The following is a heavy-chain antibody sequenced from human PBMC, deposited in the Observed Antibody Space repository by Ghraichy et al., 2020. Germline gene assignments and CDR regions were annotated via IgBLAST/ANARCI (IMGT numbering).Heavy chain of an antibody. CDR2: ISYDGSNK. Sequence: GGSLRLSCAASGFTFSSSAMHWVRQAPGKGLEWVAVISYDGSNKYYADSVKGRFTISRDNSKNTLYLQMNSLRAEDTAVYYCARAPIKFVPYYYYYYMDVWGKGTTVTVSS. CDR3: ARAPIKFVPYYYYYYMDV. J-gene: IGHJ6*03. V-gene: IGHV3-30*04. CDR1: GFTFSSSA. D-gene: IGHD5-12*01.